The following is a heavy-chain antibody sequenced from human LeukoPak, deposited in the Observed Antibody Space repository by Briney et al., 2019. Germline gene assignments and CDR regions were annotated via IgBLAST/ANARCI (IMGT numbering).Heavy chain of an antibody. CDR2: ISKSGDNT. Sequence: PGGSLRLSCAASGSSFSTYAMTWVRQAPGEGLEWVSGISKSGDNTYYTDSVKGRFTISRDNSKNTLYLQMSSLRVEDTAVYYCAKIPDVSDYWGQGTLVTVSS. CDR3: AKIPDVSDY. CDR1: GSSFSTYA. V-gene: IGHV3-23*01. D-gene: IGHD5/OR15-5a*01. J-gene: IGHJ4*02.